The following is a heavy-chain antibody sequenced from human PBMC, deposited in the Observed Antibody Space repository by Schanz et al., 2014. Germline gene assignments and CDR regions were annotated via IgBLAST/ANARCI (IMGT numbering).Heavy chain of an antibody. D-gene: IGHD2-15*01. CDR1: GFTFADYA. Sequence: DVQLVESGGGLVQPGRSLRLSCAASGFTFADYAMHWVRQAPGKGLEWVSGISWNGAGIGYADSVKGRFTISRDNAKNSLYLQMNSVTAEDTALYYWAKDIRIRRFFQFDSGGQGTLVTVSS. CDR3: AKDIRIRRFFQFDS. J-gene: IGHJ4*02. CDR2: ISWNGAGI. V-gene: IGHV3-9*01.